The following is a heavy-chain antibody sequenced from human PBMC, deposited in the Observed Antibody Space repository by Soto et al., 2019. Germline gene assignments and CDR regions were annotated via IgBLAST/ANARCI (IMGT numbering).Heavy chain of an antibody. CDR1: GFTFSSYW. Sequence: GGSLRLSCAPSGFTFSSYWMSWVRQAPGKGLEWVANIKQDGSEKYYVDSVKGRFTISRDNAKNSLYLQMNSLRAEDTAVYYCARDQVFDYWGQGTLVTVSS. CDR3: ARDQVFDY. J-gene: IGHJ4*02. V-gene: IGHV3-7*01. CDR2: IKQDGSEK.